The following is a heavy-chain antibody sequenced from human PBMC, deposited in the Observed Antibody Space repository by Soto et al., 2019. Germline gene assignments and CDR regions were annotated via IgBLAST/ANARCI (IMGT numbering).Heavy chain of an antibody. CDR1: GYTFTGYY. D-gene: IGHD2-2*01. CDR2: INPNSGGT. Sequence: ASVKVSCKASGYTFTGYYMHWVRQAPGQGLEWMGWINPNSGGTNYAQKFQGRVTMTRDTSISTDYMELSRLRSDDTAVYYCARVVPAASNWFDPWGRGTLVTVSS. CDR3: ARVVPAASNWFDP. J-gene: IGHJ5*02. V-gene: IGHV1-2*02.